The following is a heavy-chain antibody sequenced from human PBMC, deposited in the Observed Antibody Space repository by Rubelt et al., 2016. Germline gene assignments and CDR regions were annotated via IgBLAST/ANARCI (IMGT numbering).Heavy chain of an antibody. CDR2: ISAYNGNQ. CDR3: ASERDDYGDY. CDR1: GDTFTSYG. Sequence: QVQLVQSGAEVKKPGASVKVSCKASGDTFTSYGISWVRQAPGQGLEWMGWISAYNGNQNYAPKLQGRVTITTDSSTRPAYMELSSLGSDDTAVYYCASERDDYGDYWGQGTLVTVSS. D-gene: IGHD5-24*01. V-gene: IGHV1-18*01. J-gene: IGHJ4*02.